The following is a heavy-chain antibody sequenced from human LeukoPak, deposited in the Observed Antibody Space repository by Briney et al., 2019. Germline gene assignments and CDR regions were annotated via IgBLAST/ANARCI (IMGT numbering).Heavy chain of an antibody. D-gene: IGHD3-10*01. V-gene: IGHV3-23*01. CDR2: ISGSGGST. Sequence: GGSLRLSCAASGFTFSTYAMSWVRQAPGKGLEWVSAISGSGGSTYYADSVKGRFTISRDNSKNTLYLQMNSLRAEDTAVYYCAKVEEGFGEFYFDYWGQGTLVTVSS. J-gene: IGHJ4*02. CDR1: GFTFSTYA. CDR3: AKVEEGFGEFYFDY.